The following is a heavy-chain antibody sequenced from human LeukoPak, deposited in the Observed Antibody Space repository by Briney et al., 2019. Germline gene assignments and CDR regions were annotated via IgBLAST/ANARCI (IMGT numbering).Heavy chain of an antibody. V-gene: IGHV3-23*01. Sequence: GGALRLSCAASGFTFNSYARSWVRQAPGKGPEWVSAISPSGGNIYYADAVNGRFTISMDNSKNTLYLQLSSLRVEDTAIYYCAKDLRHKSTCNCYGWFDPWGQGTLVTVSS. D-gene: IGHD2/OR15-2a*01. J-gene: IGHJ5*02. CDR1: GFTFNSYA. CDR3: AKDLRHKSTCNCYGWFDP. CDR2: ISPSGGNI.